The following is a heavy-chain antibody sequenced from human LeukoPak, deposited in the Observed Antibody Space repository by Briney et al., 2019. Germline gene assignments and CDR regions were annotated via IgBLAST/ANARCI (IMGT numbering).Heavy chain of an antibody. Sequence: PGGSLRLSCAASGFTFDDYAMHWVRQAPGKGLEWVSLISWDGGSTYYADSVKGRFTISRDNSKNSLYLQMNSLRAEDTALYYCAKDSQTTGVGYMDVWGKGTTVTVSS. CDR3: AKDSQTTGVGYMDV. V-gene: IGHV3-43D*03. CDR2: ISWDGGST. J-gene: IGHJ6*03. D-gene: IGHD4-23*01. CDR1: GFTFDDYA.